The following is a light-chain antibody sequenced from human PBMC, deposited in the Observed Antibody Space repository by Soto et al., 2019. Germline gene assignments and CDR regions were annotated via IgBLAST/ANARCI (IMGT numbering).Light chain of an antibody. CDR2: DAS. J-gene: IGKJ5*01. CDR1: QSVSSY. Sequence: EIVLAQSPATLSLSPGERATLSCRASQSVSSYLAWYQQKPGQATRLLIYDASNRATGVPDRFSGSGSGTDFTLTISRLEPEAFAVYYCQQYGSSPPITFGQGTRLEIK. CDR3: QQYGSSPPIT. V-gene: IGKV3-20*01.